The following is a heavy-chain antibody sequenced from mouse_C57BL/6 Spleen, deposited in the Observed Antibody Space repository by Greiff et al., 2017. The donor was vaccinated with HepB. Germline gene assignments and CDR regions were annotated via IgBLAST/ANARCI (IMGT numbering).Heavy chain of an antibody. CDR2: IHPNSGST. Sequence: QVQLQQSGAELVKPGASVKLSCKASGYTFTSYWMHWVKQRPGQGLEWIGMIHPNSGSTNYNEKFKSKATLTVDKSSSTAYMQLSSLTSEDSAVYYCAREGIYDYGYAMDYWGQGTSVTVSS. D-gene: IGHD2-4*01. J-gene: IGHJ4*01. CDR1: GYTFTSYW. CDR3: AREGIYDYGYAMDY. V-gene: IGHV1-64*01.